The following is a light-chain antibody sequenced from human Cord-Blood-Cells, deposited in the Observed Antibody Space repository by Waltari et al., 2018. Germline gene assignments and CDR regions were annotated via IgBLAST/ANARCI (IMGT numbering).Light chain of an antibody. CDR1: SSDVGGFNY. Sequence: QSALTQPASVSGSPGQSITISCTGTSSDVGGFNYVSWYQQHPGKAPKLMIYEVNKRPSGVSNRFSGSKSGNTASLTISGLQAEDEADYYCSSYTSSNYVFGTGTKVTVL. CDR3: SSYTSSNYV. CDR2: EVN. V-gene: IGLV2-14*01. J-gene: IGLJ1*01.